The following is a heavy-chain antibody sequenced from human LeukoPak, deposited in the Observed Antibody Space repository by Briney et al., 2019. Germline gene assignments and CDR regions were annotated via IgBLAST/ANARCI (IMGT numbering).Heavy chain of an antibody. Sequence: ASVKVSCKASGYSFTTYTITWVRQAPGQGLEWMGWISAYNGNTNYAQKLQGRVTMTTDTSTSTAYMELRSLRSDDTAVYYCAREIAAAVRRYDAFDIWGQGTMVTVSS. D-gene: IGHD6-13*01. J-gene: IGHJ3*02. V-gene: IGHV1-18*01. CDR3: AREIAAAVRRYDAFDI. CDR2: ISAYNGNT. CDR1: GYSFTTYT.